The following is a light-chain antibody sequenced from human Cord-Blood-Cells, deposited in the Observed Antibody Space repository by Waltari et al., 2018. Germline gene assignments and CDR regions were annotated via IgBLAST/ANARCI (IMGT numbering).Light chain of an antibody. CDR2: DAS. J-gene: IGKJ2*01. Sequence: DIQMTQSPSSLSASVGDRVTITCQASQDISNYLNWYQQKPGKAPKLLIYDASNLETGVPSRFSESGSGTDVTVTISSLQPEDIATYYCQQYDNLPMYTFGQGTKLEIK. CDR1: QDISNY. V-gene: IGKV1-33*01. CDR3: QQYDNLPMYT.